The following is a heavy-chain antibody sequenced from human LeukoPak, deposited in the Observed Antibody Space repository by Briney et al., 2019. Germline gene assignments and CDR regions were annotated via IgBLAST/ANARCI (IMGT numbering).Heavy chain of an antibody. Sequence: SGTLSLTCTVSGGSISSYYWSWIRQPAGKGLEWIGRIYTSGSTNYNPSLKSRVTMSVDTSKNQFSLKLSSVTAADTAVYYCASVGYCSGGSCYSTEYFQHWGQGTLVTVSS. J-gene: IGHJ1*01. V-gene: IGHV4-4*07. CDR3: ASVGYCSGGSCYSTEYFQH. D-gene: IGHD2-15*01. CDR2: IYTSGST. CDR1: GGSISSYY.